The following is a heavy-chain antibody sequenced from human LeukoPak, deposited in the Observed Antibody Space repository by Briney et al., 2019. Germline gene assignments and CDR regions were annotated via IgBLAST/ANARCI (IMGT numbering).Heavy chain of an antibody. CDR3: ARDERDYDILTGGSYGMDV. V-gene: IGHV4-39*07. Sequence: SETLSLTCTVSGGSISSSSYYWGWIRQPPGKGLEWIGSIYYSGSTYYNPSLKSRVTISVDTSKNQFSLKLSSVTAADTAVYYCARDERDYDILTGGSYGMDVWGQGTTVTVSS. CDR2: IYYSGST. CDR1: GGSISSSSYY. D-gene: IGHD3-9*01. J-gene: IGHJ6*02.